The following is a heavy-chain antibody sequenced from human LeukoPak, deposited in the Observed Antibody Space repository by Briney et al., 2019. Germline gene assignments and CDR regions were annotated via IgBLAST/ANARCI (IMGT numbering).Heavy chain of an antibody. J-gene: IGHJ6*03. V-gene: IGHV3-21*01. CDR2: ISSSSSYI. D-gene: IGHD4-11*01. Sequence: GGSLRLSYAASGFTFSSYSMNWVRQAPGKGLEWVSSISSSSSYIYYADSVKGRFTISRDNAKNSLYLQMNSLRAEDTAVYYCARVAASNPIYYYYYMDVWGTGTTVTVSS. CDR1: GFTFSSYS. CDR3: ARVAASNPIYYYYYMDV.